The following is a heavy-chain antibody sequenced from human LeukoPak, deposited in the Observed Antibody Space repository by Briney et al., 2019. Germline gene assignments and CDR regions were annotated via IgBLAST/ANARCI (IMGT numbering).Heavy chain of an antibody. CDR1: GYTFTDYY. CDR2: INPNSGGT. V-gene: IGHV1-2*02. CDR3: ARAESHTGY. J-gene: IGHJ1*01. D-gene: IGHD5-12*01. Sequence: ASVKAPCKASGYTFTDYYLHWVRQAPGQGLEWMGWINPNSGGTSYAPKFQDRVIMTTDTSITTAYMELSRLTSDDTAVYFCARAESHTGYWGQGTLATASS.